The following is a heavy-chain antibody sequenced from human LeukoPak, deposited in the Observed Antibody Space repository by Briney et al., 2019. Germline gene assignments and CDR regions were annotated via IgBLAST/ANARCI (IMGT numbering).Heavy chain of an antibody. D-gene: IGHD5-24*01. J-gene: IGHJ3*02. Sequence: QPGRSLRLSCAASGFTFDDYAMHWVRQAPGKGLGWVSGIDWNSGSVGYADSVKGRFTISRDNVKNSLSLQMNGLRAEDTALYYCVKDRKSRDLDSLDIWGQGTMVTVSS. V-gene: IGHV3-9*01. CDR1: GFTFDDYA. CDR2: IDWNSGSV. CDR3: VKDRKSRDLDSLDI.